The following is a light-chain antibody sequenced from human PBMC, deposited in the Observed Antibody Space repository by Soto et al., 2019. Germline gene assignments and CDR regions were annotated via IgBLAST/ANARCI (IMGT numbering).Light chain of an antibody. V-gene: IGKV3-20*01. J-gene: IGKJ1*01. CDR1: QSVDNSY. Sequence: EIVLTQSPGTLSLSSGERATLSCKTSQSVDNSYLAWYQHKHGQPPRLLIYGASGRATGIPDRFRASGSGTDFTLTITRLEPEDFAVYYCQQYDTSPWTFGPGTKVAIK. CDR2: GAS. CDR3: QQYDTSPWT.